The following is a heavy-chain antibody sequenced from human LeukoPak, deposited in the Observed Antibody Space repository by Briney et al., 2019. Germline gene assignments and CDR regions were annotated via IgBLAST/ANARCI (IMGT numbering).Heavy chain of an antibody. CDR3: ARVPQYYYDSSGYYYFDY. CDR1: GYTFTSYD. Sequence: ASVKVSCKASGYTFTSYDINWVRQATGQGLEWMGWMNPNSGNTGYAQKFQGRVTMTWSTSISTAYMELSSLRSEDTAVYYCARVPQYYYDSSGYYYFDYWGQGTLVTVSS. J-gene: IGHJ4*02. V-gene: IGHV1-8*01. D-gene: IGHD3-22*01. CDR2: MNPNSGNT.